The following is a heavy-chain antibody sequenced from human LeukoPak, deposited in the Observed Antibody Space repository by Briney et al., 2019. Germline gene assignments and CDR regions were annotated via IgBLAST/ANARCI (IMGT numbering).Heavy chain of an antibody. CDR1: GYTFTGYY. CDR2: INPNSGGT. V-gene: IGHV1-2*02. J-gene: IGHJ6*03. D-gene: IGHD3-3*01. CDR3: ARAETYYDFWSGYYTPYYMDV. Sequence: GASVKVSCKASGYTFTGYYMHWVRQAPGQGLEWMGWINPNSGGTNYAQKFQGRVTMTRDTSISTAYMELSRLRSDDTAVYYCARAETYYDFWSGYYTPYYMDVWGKGTTVTVSS.